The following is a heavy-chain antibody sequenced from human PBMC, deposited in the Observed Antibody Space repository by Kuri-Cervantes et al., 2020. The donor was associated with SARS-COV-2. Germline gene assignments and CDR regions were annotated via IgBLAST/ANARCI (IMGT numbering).Heavy chain of an antibody. CDR2: ISAYNGNT. CDR1: GYTFTSYG. Sequence: ASVKVSCKASGYTFTSYGISWVRQAPGQGLEWMGWISAYNGNTNYAQKLQGRVTMTTDTSTSTAYMELRSLRSDDTAVYYCARSTSTSYYDGRAYFLWGQGTLVTVSS. D-gene: IGHD3-22*01. J-gene: IGHJ4*02. V-gene: IGHV1-18*01. CDR3: ARSTSTSYYDGRAYFL.